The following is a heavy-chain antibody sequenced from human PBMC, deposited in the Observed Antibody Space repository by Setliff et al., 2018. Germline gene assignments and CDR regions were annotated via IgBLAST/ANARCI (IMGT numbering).Heavy chain of an antibody. CDR1: GGSISSGNYY. CDR3: ARHKSNGSGSYPSLYMDV. D-gene: IGHD3-10*01. CDR2: IYYSGST. J-gene: IGHJ6*03. Sequence: ETLSLTCRVSGGSISSGNYYWGLIRQPPGKGLEWVATIYYSGSTYSNPSLKSRLIISVDAPDNQFSVRLSSVTAADTAVYYCARHKSNGSGSYPSLYMDVWGKGIMVTVS. V-gene: IGHV4-39*01.